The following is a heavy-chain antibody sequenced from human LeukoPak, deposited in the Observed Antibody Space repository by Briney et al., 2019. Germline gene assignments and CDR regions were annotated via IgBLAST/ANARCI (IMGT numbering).Heavy chain of an antibody. J-gene: IGHJ4*02. CDR3: ARGGDYIWGSYRH. Sequence: GSLRLSCAASGFTFSTYTLHWVRQPPGKGLEWIGEINHSGSTNYNPSLKSRVTISVDTSKNQFSLKLSSVTAADTAVYYCARGGDYIWGSYRHWGQGTLVTVSS. D-gene: IGHD3-16*02. CDR1: GFTFSTYT. V-gene: IGHV4-34*01. CDR2: INHSGST.